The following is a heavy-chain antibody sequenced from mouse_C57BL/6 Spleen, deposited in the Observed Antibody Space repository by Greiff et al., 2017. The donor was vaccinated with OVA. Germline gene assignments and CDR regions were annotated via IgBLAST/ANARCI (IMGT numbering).Heavy chain of an antibody. CDR3: ARMDYGSSYDAMDY. J-gene: IGHJ4*01. D-gene: IGHD1-1*01. CDR2: IWTGGGT. V-gene: IGHV2-9-1*01. Sequence: QVQLQQSGPGLVAPSQSLSITCTVSGFSLTSYAISWVRQPPGKGLEWLGVIWTGGGTNYNSALKSRLSISKDNSKSQVFLKMNSLQTDDTARYYCARMDYGSSYDAMDYWGQGTSVTVSS. CDR1: GFSLTSYA.